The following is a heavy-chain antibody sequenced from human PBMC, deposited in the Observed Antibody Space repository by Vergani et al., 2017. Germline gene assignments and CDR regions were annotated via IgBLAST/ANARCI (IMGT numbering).Heavy chain of an antibody. CDR3: ARDYFDSWSGPIGYYFDY. J-gene: IGHJ4*02. Sequence: QVQLQESGPGLVKPSETLSLTCSVSGGSISRHSWSWIRQPPGKGLEWIGYIYYSGNTNYNPSLTSRVTISVDTSKNQFSLKLSSVTAAATAVYYCARDYFDSWSGPIGYYFDYWGQGTLVTVSS. V-gene: IGHV4-59*11. CDR2: IYYSGNT. D-gene: IGHD3-3*01. CDR1: GGSISRHS.